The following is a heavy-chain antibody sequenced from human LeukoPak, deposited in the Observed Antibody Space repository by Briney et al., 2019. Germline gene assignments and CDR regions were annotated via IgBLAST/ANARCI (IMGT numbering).Heavy chain of an antibody. CDR2: IKSKTDGGTT. CDR3: TTEIFEYSSSPGAFDI. D-gene: IGHD6-6*01. J-gene: IGHJ3*02. V-gene: IGHV3-15*01. Sequence: GGSLRLSCAASGFTFSSYSMNWVRQAPGKGLEWVGRIKSKTDGGTTDYAAPVKGRFTISRDDSKNTLYLQMNSLKTEDTAVYYCTTEIFEYSSSPGAFDIWGQGTMVTVSS. CDR1: GFTFSSYS.